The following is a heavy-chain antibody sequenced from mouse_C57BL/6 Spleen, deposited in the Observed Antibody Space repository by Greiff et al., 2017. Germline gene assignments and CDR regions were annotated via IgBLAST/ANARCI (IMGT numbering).Heavy chain of an antibody. J-gene: IGHJ3*01. D-gene: IGHD3-1*01. CDR1: GYTFTSYW. V-gene: IGHV1-52*01. Sequence: QVQLQQPGAELVRPGSSVKLSCKASGYTFTSYWMHWVKQRPIQGLEWIGNIDPSDSETHYNQKFKDKATLTVDKSSSTAYMQLSSLTSEDSAVYYCARGGLQGPWFAYWGQGTLVTVSA. CDR3: ARGGLQGPWFAY. CDR2: IDPSDSET.